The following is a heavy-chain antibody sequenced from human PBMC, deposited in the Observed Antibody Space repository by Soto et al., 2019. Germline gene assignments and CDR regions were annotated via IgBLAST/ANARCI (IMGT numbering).Heavy chain of an antibody. Sequence: FTFVVFAMRRILKTRGKGLEWVSAISGSGGSTNYADSVKGRFNISRDNSKNTLYLQMNSLRAEDTAVYFCSKARNIFGVVLEYFEFWGHRSLVPVTP. CDR2: ISGSGGST. V-gene: IGHV3-23*01. D-gene: IGHD3-3*02. J-gene: IGHJ4*01. CDR3: SKARNIFGVVLEYFEF. CDR1: FTFVVFA.